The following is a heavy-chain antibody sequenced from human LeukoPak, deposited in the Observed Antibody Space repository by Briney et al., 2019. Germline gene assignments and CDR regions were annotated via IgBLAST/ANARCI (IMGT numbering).Heavy chain of an antibody. J-gene: IGHJ5*02. CDR3: ARDIGYCTNGVCRDS. Sequence: GASVKVSCKASGGTFSSYAISWVRQAPGQGLEWMGGIIPIFGTANYAQKFQGRVTITADESTSTAYMELSSLRSEDTAVYYCARDIGYCTNGVCRDSWGQGTLVTVSS. D-gene: IGHD2-8*01. CDR1: GGTFSSYA. V-gene: IGHV1-69*13. CDR2: IIPIFGTA.